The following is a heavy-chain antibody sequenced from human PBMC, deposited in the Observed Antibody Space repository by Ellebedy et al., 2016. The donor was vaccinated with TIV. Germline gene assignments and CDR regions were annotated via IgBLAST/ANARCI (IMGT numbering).Heavy chain of an antibody. V-gene: IGHV1-24*01. CDR3: ATDPDVLLASTVGKFGAFDL. Sequence: AASVKVSCKVSGSSVTEISIHWVRQAPGKGPEWMGGFDPEDTDTIYAPKFEGRVTMTEDTSTDTAYMELRSLRSDDTAVYYCATDPDVLLASTVGKFGAFDLWGQGTTVTVSS. CDR1: GSSVTEIS. J-gene: IGHJ6*02. D-gene: IGHD3-16*01. CDR2: FDPEDTDT.